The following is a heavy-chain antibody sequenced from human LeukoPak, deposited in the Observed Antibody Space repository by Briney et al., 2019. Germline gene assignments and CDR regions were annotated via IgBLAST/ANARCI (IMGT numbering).Heavy chain of an antibody. Sequence: PGGSPRLSCAASGFTFSSYWMSWVRQAPGKGLEWFSYISSSSSTIYYADSVKGRFTISRDNAKNSLYLQMNSLRAEDTAVYYCAISQFDYWGQGTLVTVSS. CDR2: ISSSSSTI. CDR3: AISQFDY. V-gene: IGHV3-48*04. J-gene: IGHJ4*02. CDR1: GFTFSSYW.